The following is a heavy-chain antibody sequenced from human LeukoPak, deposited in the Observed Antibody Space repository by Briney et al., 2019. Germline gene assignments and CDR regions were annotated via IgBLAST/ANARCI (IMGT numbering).Heavy chain of an antibody. CDR3: ARTYYYDSSGYYFDY. CDR1: GFSLSTSGMC. V-gene: IGHV2-70*11. Sequence: SGPTLVNPTQTLTLTCTFSGFSLSTSGMCVSWIRQPPVKALEWLARIDWDDDKYYSTSLKTRLTISKDTSKNQVVLTMTNMDPVDTATYYCARTYYYDSSGYYFDYWGQGTLVTVSS. J-gene: IGHJ4*02. D-gene: IGHD3-22*01. CDR2: IDWDDDK.